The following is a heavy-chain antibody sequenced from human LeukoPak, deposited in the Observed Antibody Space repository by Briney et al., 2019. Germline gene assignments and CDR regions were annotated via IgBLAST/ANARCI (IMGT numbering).Heavy chain of an antibody. J-gene: IGHJ4*02. CDR2: ISGSAYST. CDR1: RFTFSNFA. CDR3: AKSGPYCSSTTCNYFDY. D-gene: IGHD2-2*01. Sequence: GGSLRLSCAASRFTFSNFAMSWVRQAPGKGLEWVSTISGSAYSTYYADSVKGRFTISRDNSKNALFLQMNSLSAEDTAVYYCAKSGPYCSSTTCNYFDYWGQGTLVTVSS. V-gene: IGHV3-23*01.